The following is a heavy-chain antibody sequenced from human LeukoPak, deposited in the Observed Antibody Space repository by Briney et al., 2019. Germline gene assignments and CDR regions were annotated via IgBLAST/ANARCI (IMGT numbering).Heavy chain of an antibody. CDR3: ASTLGGYYDILTGPGYFDY. Sequence: PSETLSLTCTVSGYSISGGYYWGWIWQPPGKGLEWIGSVYRGGSTFYNPSLKGRVTISVDTSRNQFSLSLQYVTAADTAVYYCASTLGGYYDILTGPGYFDYWGHGTLVTVSS. D-gene: IGHD3-9*01. V-gene: IGHV4-38-2*02. CDR1: GYSISGGYY. CDR2: VYRGGST. J-gene: IGHJ4*03.